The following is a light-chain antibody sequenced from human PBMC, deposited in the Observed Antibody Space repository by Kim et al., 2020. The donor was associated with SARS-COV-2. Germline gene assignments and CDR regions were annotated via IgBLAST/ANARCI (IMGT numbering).Light chain of an antibody. CDR2: EAS. CDR1: QSIGSW. J-gene: IGKJ2*01. V-gene: IGKV1-5*03. Sequence: DIQMTQSPSTLSASVGDRVTITCRASQSIGSWLAWFQQKPGKAPKLLIYEASSLQGGVPSRFSGSGSGTEFTLTISSLQPDDFTTYYCQQYNSYLYTFGQGTKLEI. CDR3: QQYNSYLYT.